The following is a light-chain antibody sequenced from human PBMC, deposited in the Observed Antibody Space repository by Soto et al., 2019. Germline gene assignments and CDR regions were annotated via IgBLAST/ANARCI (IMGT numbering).Light chain of an antibody. CDR3: SSYTHSSTLYV. CDR2: NVS. J-gene: IGLJ1*01. CDR1: SSDVGGYNY. Sequence: QSALTQPASVSGSPGQSITISCTGTSSDVGGYNYVSWYQQHPCKAPKLMIYNVSNRPSGVSNRFSGSKSGNTASLTISGLQAEDEADYYCSSYTHSSTLYVFGTGTKLTVL. V-gene: IGLV2-14*01.